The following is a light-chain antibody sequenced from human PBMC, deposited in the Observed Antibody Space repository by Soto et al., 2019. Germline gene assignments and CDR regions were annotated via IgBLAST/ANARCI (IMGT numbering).Light chain of an antibody. CDR2: DDN. Sequence: QSALTQPPSVSAAPGQKVTISCSGSSSTIGGNSVSWYQQLPGIAPKLLIYDDNKRPSGIPDRFSGSKSGTSATLGITGFQTGDEADYYCGSWDSSLSAYVFGTGTKVTVL. CDR3: GSWDSSLSAYV. V-gene: IGLV1-51*01. J-gene: IGLJ1*01. CDR1: SSTIGGNS.